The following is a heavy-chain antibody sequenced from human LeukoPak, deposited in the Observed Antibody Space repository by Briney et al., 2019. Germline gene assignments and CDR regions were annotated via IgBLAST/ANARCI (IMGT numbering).Heavy chain of an antibody. J-gene: IGHJ4*02. CDR2: IHYSGST. Sequence: KPSETLSLTCTVSGGSISSSSYSWGWIRQPPGKGLEWIGSIHYSGSTYYNPSLKSRVTISVDTSKNQFSLNLSSVTAADTAVYYCARHRGQLWNLRYFDYWGQGTLVTVSS. CDR1: GGSISSSSYS. D-gene: IGHD5-18*01. CDR3: ARHRGQLWNLRYFDY. V-gene: IGHV4-39*01.